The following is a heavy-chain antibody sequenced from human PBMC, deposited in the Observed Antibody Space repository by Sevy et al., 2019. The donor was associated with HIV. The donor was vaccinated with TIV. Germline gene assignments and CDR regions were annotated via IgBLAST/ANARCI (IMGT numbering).Heavy chain of an antibody. CDR2: INQDGSEK. J-gene: IGHJ3*02. Sequence: GGSLRLSCAASRFILNNYWMSWVRQAPGKGLEWVANINQDGSEKYYVDSVKGRFTFSRDNAKNSLFLQMNSLRAEDTAVYYCARHQSLYCTGGSCYGRGAFDIWGQGTMVTVSS. CDR1: RFILNNYW. D-gene: IGHD2-15*01. V-gene: IGHV3-7*01. CDR3: ARHQSLYCTGGSCYGRGAFDI.